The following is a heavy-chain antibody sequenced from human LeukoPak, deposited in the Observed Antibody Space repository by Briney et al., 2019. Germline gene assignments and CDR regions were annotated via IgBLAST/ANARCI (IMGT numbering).Heavy chain of an antibody. V-gene: IGHV4-61*02. Sequence: SETLSLTCSVSGGSLSSGNYYWSWIRQPAGKGLEWIGRIYTSGSTNYNPSLKSRVTMSVDTSKNQFSLKLTSVTAADTAVYYCAISKKGGGGGYWGQGTLVTVSS. D-gene: IGHD2-21*01. CDR3: AISKKGGGGGY. CDR1: GGSLSSGNYY. J-gene: IGHJ4*02. CDR2: IYTSGST.